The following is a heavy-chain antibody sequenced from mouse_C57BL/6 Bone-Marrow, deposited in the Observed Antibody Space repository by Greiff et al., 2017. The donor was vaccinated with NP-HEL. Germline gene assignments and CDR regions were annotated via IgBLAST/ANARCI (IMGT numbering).Heavy chain of an antibody. CDR2: INPGSSVT. V-gene: IGHV1-54*01. Sequence: QVQLKESGAELVRPGTSVKVSCKASGYAFTNYLIEWVKQRPGQGLEWIGVINPGSSVTNYNEKFKGKATLTADKSSSTAYMQLISLTSEDSAVYFCARRDFNYGHDYWGQGTTLTVSS. J-gene: IGHJ2*01. CDR1: GYAFTNYL. D-gene: IGHD1-1*01. CDR3: ARRDFNYGHDY.